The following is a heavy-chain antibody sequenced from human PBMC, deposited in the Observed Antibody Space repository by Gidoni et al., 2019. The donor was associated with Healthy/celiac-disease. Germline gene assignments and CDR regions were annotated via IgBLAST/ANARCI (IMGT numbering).Heavy chain of an antibody. J-gene: IGHJ6*02. CDR1: GFILDDYV. Sequence: EVQLVESGGGLVQPGRSMRLSCAAAGFILDDYVMYWVRQAPGKGLEWVSGISCNSGSIGYADSVKGRFTISSDNAKNSLYLQMNSLRPEDTALYYCAKDVRRRDNEVSFVYYYGMDVWGQGTTVTVSS. CDR3: AKDVRRRDNEVSFVYYYGMDV. CDR2: ISCNSGSI. D-gene: IGHD3-16*01. V-gene: IGHV3-9*01.